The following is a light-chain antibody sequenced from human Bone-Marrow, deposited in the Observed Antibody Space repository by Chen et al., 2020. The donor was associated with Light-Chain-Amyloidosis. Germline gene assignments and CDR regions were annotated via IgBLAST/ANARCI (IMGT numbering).Light chain of an antibody. CDR2: EDS. CDR1: TLPKKF. J-gene: IGLJ3*02. Sequence: SYELTQPPSVSVSPGQTARITCSGDTLPKKFAYWYQHKSGQAPVVVISEDSKRPPGIPERFSGSSSGTMATLTISGAQAEDEGDYYCHSTDITGNHRVFGGGTKLTVL. V-gene: IGLV3-10*01. CDR3: HSTDITGNHRV.